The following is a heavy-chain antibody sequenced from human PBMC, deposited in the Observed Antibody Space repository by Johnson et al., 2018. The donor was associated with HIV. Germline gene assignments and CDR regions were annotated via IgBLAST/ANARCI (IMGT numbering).Heavy chain of an antibody. CDR1: GFTFSDYC. Sequence: QVQLVESGGDLVKPGGSLRLSCAASGFTFSDYCMSWIRQAPGKGLEWISYISSSGDTTYYADSVKGRFTISRDNSKNTLYLQVKSLRAEDTAVYYCARAGRWSGDTFDIWGQGTMVTVSS. CDR2: ISSSGDTT. J-gene: IGHJ3*02. CDR3: ARAGRWSGDTFDI. V-gene: IGHV3-11*01. D-gene: IGHD3-10*01.